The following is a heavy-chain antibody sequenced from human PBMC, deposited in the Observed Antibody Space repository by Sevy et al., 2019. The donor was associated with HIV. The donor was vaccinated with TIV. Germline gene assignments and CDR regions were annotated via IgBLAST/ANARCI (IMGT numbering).Heavy chain of an antibody. CDR2: IYPNGVDT. CDR1: GYTFAAYY. CDR3: ARGKREEWLLYLDN. Sequence: ASVKVSCKTSGYTFAAYYIHWVRQAPGQGPEWLGWIYPNGVDTTFAQKFQGRVTVTMSTSINTVYMELNRLRSDDTAVYYCARGKREEWLLYLDNWGQGTLVTVSS. J-gene: IGHJ4*02. V-gene: IGHV1-2*02. D-gene: IGHD3-3*01.